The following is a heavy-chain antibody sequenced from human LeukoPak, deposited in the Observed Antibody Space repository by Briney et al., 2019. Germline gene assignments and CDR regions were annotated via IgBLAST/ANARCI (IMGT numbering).Heavy chain of an antibody. V-gene: IGHV4-4*07. Sequence: PSETLSLTCTVSGGSISSYYWSWIRQPAGKGLEWIGRIYTSGSTNYNPSLKSRVTMSVDTSKNQFSLKLSSVTAADTAVYYCARDSYSSSWYRFDPWGQGTLVTVSS. D-gene: IGHD6-13*01. CDR1: GGSISSYY. J-gene: IGHJ5*02. CDR3: ARDSYSSSWYRFDP. CDR2: IYTSGST.